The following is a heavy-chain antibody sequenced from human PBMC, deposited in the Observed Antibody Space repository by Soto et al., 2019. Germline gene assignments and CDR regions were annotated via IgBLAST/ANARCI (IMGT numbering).Heavy chain of an antibody. Sequence: GGSLRLSCAASGFTFSDYYMSWIRQAPGKGLEWVSYISSSSSYTNYADSVKGRFTISGDNAKNSLYLQMNSLRAEDTAVYYCAREVGDGYSSFDYWGQGTLVTVSS. V-gene: IGHV3-11*06. CDR3: AREVGDGYSSFDY. CDR1: GFTFSDYY. J-gene: IGHJ4*02. CDR2: ISSSSSYT. D-gene: IGHD5-18*01.